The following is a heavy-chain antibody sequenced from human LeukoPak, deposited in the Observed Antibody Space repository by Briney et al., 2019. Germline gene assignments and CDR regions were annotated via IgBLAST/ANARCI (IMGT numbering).Heavy chain of an antibody. CDR1: GYTFTGHY. CDR3: ARGDWYDILTGYYVGEPDY. Sequence: ASVKVSCKASGYTFTGHYMHWVRQAPGQGLEWMGWINPNSGGTNYAQKFQGRVTMTRDTSISTAYMELSRLRSDDTAVYYCARGDWYDILTGYYVGEPDYWGQGTLVTVSS. J-gene: IGHJ4*02. D-gene: IGHD3-9*01. V-gene: IGHV1-2*02. CDR2: INPNSGGT.